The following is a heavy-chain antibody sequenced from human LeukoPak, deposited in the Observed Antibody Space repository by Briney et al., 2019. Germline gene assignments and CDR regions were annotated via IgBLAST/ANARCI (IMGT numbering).Heavy chain of an antibody. D-gene: IGHD4-11*01. J-gene: IGHJ4*02. Sequence: GGSLSLSCAASGFTFSSYAMSWVRQAPGKGLEWVSAISGSGGSTYYADSVKGRFTISRDNSKNTLYLQMNSLRADDTAVYYCARNAAYSNGPIQRVSRQAPDYWGQGTLVTVSS. V-gene: IGHV3-23*01. CDR1: GFTFSSYA. CDR3: ARNAAYSNGPIQRVSRQAPDY. CDR2: ISGSGGST.